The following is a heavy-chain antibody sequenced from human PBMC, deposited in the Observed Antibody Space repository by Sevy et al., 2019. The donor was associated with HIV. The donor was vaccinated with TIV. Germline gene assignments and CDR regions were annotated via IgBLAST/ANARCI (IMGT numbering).Heavy chain of an antibody. V-gene: IGHV3-21*01. J-gene: IGHJ4*02. D-gene: IGHD2-2*02. Sequence: GGSLRLSCAASGFTLSNYNMNWVRQAPGKGLEWVSSISSDSSYIYYADSVKGRFTISRDNAKNSLYLQMNSLRAEDTAVYYCARIAPHMLNCTSTTCYTDYWGQGTLVTVSS. CDR2: ISSDSSYI. CDR1: GFTLSNYN. CDR3: ARIAPHMLNCTSTTCYTDY.